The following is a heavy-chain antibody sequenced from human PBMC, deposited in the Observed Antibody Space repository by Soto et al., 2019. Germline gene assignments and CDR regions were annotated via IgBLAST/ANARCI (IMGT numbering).Heavy chain of an antibody. CDR3: AREAY. V-gene: IGHV3-7*05. J-gene: IGHJ4*02. CDR1: GFNCSRYW. Sequence: EVQLVESGGGLVQPGGSLRLSCSASGFNCSRYWVSWVRQAPGKGPEWVANIKPDGSEKYYVGYVKGRFTISRDNAQNSLYLQMNSLRAEDTAVYYCAREAYWGQGTLVTVSS. CDR2: IKPDGSEK.